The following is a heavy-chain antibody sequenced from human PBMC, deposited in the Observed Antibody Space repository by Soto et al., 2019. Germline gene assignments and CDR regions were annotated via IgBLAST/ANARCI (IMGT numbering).Heavy chain of an antibody. D-gene: IGHD2-2*03. CDR1: GGSISSSNW. CDR2: IYHSGST. V-gene: IGHV4-4*02. J-gene: IGHJ4*02. Sequence: HVQLQESGPGLVKPSGTLSLTCAVSGGSISSSNWWSWVRQPPGKGLEWIGEIYHSGSTNYNPSLRSRVTISVDKSKNQVSLKLSSVTAADTAVYYCARDGYCSSTSCYDWGQGTLVTVSS. CDR3: ARDGYCSSTSCYD.